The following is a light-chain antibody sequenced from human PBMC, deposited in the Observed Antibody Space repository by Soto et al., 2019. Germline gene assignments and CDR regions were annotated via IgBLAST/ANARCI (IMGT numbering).Light chain of an antibody. CDR3: QQYGSPPFT. Sequence: EIVLTQSPGTLSLSPGERATLSCRASQSVISSYVAWYQQKPRQAPRLLIYGASSRATDIPDRFSGSGSGTDFTLTISRLEPEDFAVYYCQQYGSPPFTFGPGTKVDIK. CDR2: GAS. CDR1: QSVISSY. J-gene: IGKJ3*01. V-gene: IGKV3-20*01.